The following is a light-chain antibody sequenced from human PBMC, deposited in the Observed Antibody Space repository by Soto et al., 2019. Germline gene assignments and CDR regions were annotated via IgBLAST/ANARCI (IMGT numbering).Light chain of an antibody. CDR2: EVN. CDR1: SSDVGGCNY. Sequence: QSVLTQPPSASGSPGQSVAISCTGTSSDVGGCNYVSWYQQHPGKAPKLMIYEVNKRPSGVPDRFSGSKSGNTASLTVSGIQAEDEADYYCSSYAGSSNVFGTGTKLTVL. J-gene: IGLJ1*01. V-gene: IGLV2-8*01. CDR3: SSYAGSSNV.